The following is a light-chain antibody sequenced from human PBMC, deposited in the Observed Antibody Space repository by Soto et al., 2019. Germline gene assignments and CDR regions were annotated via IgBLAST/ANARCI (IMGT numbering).Light chain of an antibody. J-gene: IGLJ1*01. CDR3: NSYASSGTLV. CDR2: EVS. Sequence: QSVLTQPASVAGSPGQSITLSCTGTSSDVGGYNYVSWYQQHPGKAPKLMIYEVSNRPSGVSNRFSGSKSGNTASLTISGLQAEDEADYDCNSYASSGTLVFGTGTKMTVL. CDR1: SSDVGGYNY. V-gene: IGLV2-14*01.